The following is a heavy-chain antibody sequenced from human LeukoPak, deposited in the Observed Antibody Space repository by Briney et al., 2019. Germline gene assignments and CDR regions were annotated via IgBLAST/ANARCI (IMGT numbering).Heavy chain of an antibody. CDR1: GFTFSSYA. Sequence: GGSLRLSCAASGFTFSSYAMSWVRQAPGKGLEWVSAISGSDFTTYYADSVKGRVTISRDNAKNSYYLEMNSLVAEDTAVYYCARDPIAVVGGGSFDYWGQGILVTVSS. CDR2: ISGSDFTT. V-gene: IGHV3-23*01. CDR3: ARDPIAVVGGGSFDY. J-gene: IGHJ4*02. D-gene: IGHD6-19*01.